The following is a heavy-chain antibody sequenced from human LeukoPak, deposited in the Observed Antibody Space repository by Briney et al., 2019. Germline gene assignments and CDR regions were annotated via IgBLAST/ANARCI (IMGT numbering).Heavy chain of an antibody. D-gene: IGHD3-9*01. Sequence: ASVKVPCKASGYTFTSYYMHWVRQAPGQGLEWMGWISAYNGNTNYAQKLQGRVTMTTDTSTSTAYMELRSLRSDDTAVYYCARVLTGYYRTYYYYYMDVWGKGTTVTVSS. CDR3: ARVLTGYYRTYYYYYMDV. CDR2: ISAYNGNT. CDR1: GYTFTSYY. V-gene: IGHV1-18*04. J-gene: IGHJ6*03.